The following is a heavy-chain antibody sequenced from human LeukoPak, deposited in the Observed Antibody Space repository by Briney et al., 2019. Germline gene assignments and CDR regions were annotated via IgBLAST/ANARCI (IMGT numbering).Heavy chain of an antibody. CDR3: ARYRGNYYYYYGMDV. CDR2: IYPGDSDT. Sequence: GESLKISCQGSGYSFTTYWIGWVRQMPGKGLEWMGIIYPGDSDTRYSPSFQGQVTISADKSISTAYLQWSSLKASDTAMYYCARYRGNYYYYYGMDVWGQGTTVTVSS. J-gene: IGHJ6*02. CDR1: GYSFTTYW. V-gene: IGHV5-51*01. D-gene: IGHD1-26*01.